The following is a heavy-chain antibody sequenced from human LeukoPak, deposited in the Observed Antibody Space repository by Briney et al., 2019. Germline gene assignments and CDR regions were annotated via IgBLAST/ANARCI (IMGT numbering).Heavy chain of an antibody. D-gene: IGHD2-2*01. J-gene: IGHJ4*02. CDR1: GYTFTTYG. V-gene: IGHV1-18*01. CDR2: ISTYNGDT. CDR3: ALIPYCTTATCYYFDF. Sequence: ASVKVSCKASGYTFTTYGISWVRQAPGQGLEWMGWISTYNGDTNYAQKFQGRVTMTADTSTSTTYMELRSLRSDDTAVYYCALIPYCTTATCYYFDFRGQGTLVTVSS.